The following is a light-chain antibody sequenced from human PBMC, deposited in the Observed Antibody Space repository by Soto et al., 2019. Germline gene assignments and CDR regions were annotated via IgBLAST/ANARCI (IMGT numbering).Light chain of an antibody. V-gene: IGLV2-14*01. CDR3: PSYYSHRTLV. CDR2: DVS. Sequence: QSALTQPASVSGSPGQSITISCTGTSSDVGTYNYVSWYQQHAGKVPKLMIYDVSNRPSGVSDRFSGSKSGNTASLTIFGVQAEEEGDYYRPSYYSHRTLVFRGGTKLTVL. CDR1: SSDVGTYNY. J-gene: IGLJ2*01.